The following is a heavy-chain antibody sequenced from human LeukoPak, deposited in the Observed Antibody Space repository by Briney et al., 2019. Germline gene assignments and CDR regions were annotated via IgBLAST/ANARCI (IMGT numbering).Heavy chain of an antibody. CDR2: INHSGST. V-gene: IGHV4-34*01. Sequence: SETLSLTCAVYGGSFSGYYWSWIRQPPGKGLEWIGEINHSGSTNYNPSLKSRVTISVDTSKNQFSLKLSSVTAADTAVYYCARDRWGYSSSWYWFDPWGQGTLVTVSS. CDR3: ARDRWGYSSSWYWFDP. CDR1: GGSFSGYY. J-gene: IGHJ5*02. D-gene: IGHD6-13*01.